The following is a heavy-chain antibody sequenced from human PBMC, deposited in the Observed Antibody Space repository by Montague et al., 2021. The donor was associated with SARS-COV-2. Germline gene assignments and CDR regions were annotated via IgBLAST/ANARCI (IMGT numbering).Heavy chain of an antibody. J-gene: IGHJ4*02. Sequence: SETLSLTCTVAGGSFSSYYWSWVRQPPGKGLKWIGYIYYSGSTNYNPSLKSRVTISVDTSKNQFSLKLSSVTAADTAVYYCASSSGYSYGYYFDYWGQGTLVTVSS. V-gene: IGHV4-59*01. CDR2: IYYSGST. CDR3: ASSSGYSYGYYFDY. CDR1: GGSFSSYY. D-gene: IGHD5-18*01.